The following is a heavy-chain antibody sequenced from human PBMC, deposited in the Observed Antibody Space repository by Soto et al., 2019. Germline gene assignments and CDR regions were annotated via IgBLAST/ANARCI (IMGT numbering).Heavy chain of an antibody. Sequence: PSETLSLTCAVSGGSISSGGYSWSWIRQPPGKGLEWIGYIYHSGSTYYNPSLKSRVTISVDRSKNQFSLKLSSVTAADTAVYYCARGYNYGLDVWGQGTTVTVSS. J-gene: IGHJ6*02. CDR2: IYHSGST. CDR3: ARGYNYGLDV. V-gene: IGHV4-30-2*01. CDR1: GGSISSGGYS.